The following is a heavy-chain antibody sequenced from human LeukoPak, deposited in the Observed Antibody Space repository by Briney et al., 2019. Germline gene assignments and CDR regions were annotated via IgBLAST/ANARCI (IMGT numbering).Heavy chain of an antibody. CDR2: ISAYNGNT. Sequence: ASVKVSCKASGYTFISYGFTWVRQAPGQGHEWMGWISAYNGNTNYAQKLQGRVTLTTDTSTTTAYMELRSLRSDDTAVYYCARGGRDSSSWYTDYWGQGTLVTVSS. J-gene: IGHJ4*02. V-gene: IGHV1-18*01. CDR3: ARGGRDSSSWYTDY. CDR1: GYTFISYG. D-gene: IGHD6-13*01.